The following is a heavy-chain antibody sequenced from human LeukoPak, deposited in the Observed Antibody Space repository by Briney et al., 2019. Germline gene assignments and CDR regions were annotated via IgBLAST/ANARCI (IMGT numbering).Heavy chain of an antibody. CDR1: GYTFTSYG. CDR3: AREYVAAANSLFDP. V-gene: IGHV1-18*01. CDR2: ISAYNGNT. Sequence: ASVKVSCKASGYTFTSYGISWVRQAPGQGLEWMGWISAYNGNTNYAQKLQGRVTMTTDTSTSTAYMELRSLRSDDTAVYYCAREYVAAANSLFDPWSQGTLVTVSS. D-gene: IGHD6-13*01. J-gene: IGHJ5*02.